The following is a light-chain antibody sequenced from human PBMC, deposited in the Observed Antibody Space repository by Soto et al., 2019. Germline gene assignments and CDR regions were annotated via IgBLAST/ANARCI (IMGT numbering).Light chain of an antibody. Sequence: QSVLTQPPSVSAASGQKVTISCSGSSSNIGAGYDVHWYQQLPGTAPKLLIYGNSNRPSGVPDRFSGSKSGTSASLAITGLQAEDEADYYCQSYDSSLSGPNWVFGGGTKLTVL. CDR2: GNS. V-gene: IGLV1-40*01. CDR3: QSYDSSLSGPNWV. J-gene: IGLJ3*02. CDR1: SSNIGAGYD.